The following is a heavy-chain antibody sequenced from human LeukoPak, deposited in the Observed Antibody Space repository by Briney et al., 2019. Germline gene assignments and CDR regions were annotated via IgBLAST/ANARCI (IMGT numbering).Heavy chain of an antibody. CDR3: AREYGDGYWYFDL. CDR1: GYTFTSYD. V-gene: IGHV1-8*01. D-gene: IGHD4-17*01. CDR2: MNPNSGNT. Sequence: ATVKVSCKASGYTFTSYDINWVRQATGQGLEWMGWMNPNSGNTGYAQRFQGRVTMTGNTSISTAYMELSSLRSENTAVYYCAREYGDGYWYFDLWGRGTLVSVSS. J-gene: IGHJ2*01.